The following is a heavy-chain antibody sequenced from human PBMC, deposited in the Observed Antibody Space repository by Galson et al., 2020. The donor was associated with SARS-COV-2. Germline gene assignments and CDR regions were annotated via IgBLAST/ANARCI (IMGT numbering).Heavy chain of an antibody. CDR3: AKTKGYTSGWFDS. Sequence: GESLKISCTASGFTFSSYSMNWVRQAPGKGLEWVSYISSSSTTIYYADSVKGRFTISRDNAKNSLYLQMNSLRDEDTAVFYCAKTKGYTSGWFDSWGQGTLVTVSS. J-gene: IGHJ5*01. V-gene: IGHV3-48*02. CDR2: ISSSSTTI. D-gene: IGHD6-19*01. CDR1: GFTFSSYS.